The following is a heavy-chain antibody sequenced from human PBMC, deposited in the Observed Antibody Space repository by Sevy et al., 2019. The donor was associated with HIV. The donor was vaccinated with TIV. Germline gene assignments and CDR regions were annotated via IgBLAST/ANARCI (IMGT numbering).Heavy chain of an antibody. J-gene: IGHJ4*02. D-gene: IGHD1-26*01. Sequence: GGSLRLSCAASGFTFRDYPMNWIRQAPGKGLELLSYISRASDSIYYADSVMGRFTVSRDNAKNSLYLQMDRLSDEDTAIYYCAREHTGSFPDFWGQGTLVTVSS. CDR3: AREHTGSFPDF. CDR1: GFTFRDYP. V-gene: IGHV3-48*02. CDR2: ISRASDSI.